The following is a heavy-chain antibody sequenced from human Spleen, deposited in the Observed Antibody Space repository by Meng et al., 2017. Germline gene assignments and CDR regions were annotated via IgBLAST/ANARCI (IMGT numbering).Heavy chain of an antibody. CDR3: PRVRGAAGDY. D-gene: IGHD6-13*01. J-gene: IGHJ4*02. CDR1: GFPFSSYS. V-gene: IGHV3-21*04. CDR2: ISSGSSYI. Sequence: GESLKISCAASGFPFSSYSMNWVRQAPGKGLEWVSSISSGSSYIYYADSVKGRFTISRDSAKNSLYLQMNTLRAEDTAVYYCPRVRGAAGDYWGQGTLVTVSS.